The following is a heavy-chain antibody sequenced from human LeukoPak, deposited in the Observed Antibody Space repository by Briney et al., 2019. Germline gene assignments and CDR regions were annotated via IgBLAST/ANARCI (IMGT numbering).Heavy chain of an antibody. CDR3: ARDLTGGDDYFDY. D-gene: IGHD1-20*01. V-gene: IGHV3-7*01. CDR2: IKQDGTEK. CDR1: GFTFNTYW. J-gene: IGHJ4*02. Sequence: GGSLRPSCAASGFTFNTYWMSWVRQAPGKGLEWVANIKQDGTEKYYVDSVKGRFIISRDNPENSLYLQMNSLRAEDTAVYYCARDLTGGDDYFDYWGQGTLVTVSS.